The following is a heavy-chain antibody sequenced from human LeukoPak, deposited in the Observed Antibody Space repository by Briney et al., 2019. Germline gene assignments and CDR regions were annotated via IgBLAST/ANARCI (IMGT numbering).Heavy chain of an antibody. CDR3: ARGPRSFDWLLSSYFDY. D-gene: IGHD3-9*01. CDR2: IYSGGST. V-gene: IGHV3-53*01. CDR1: GFTVSSNY. J-gene: IGHJ4*02. Sequence: GGSLRLSCAASGFTVSSNYMSWVRQAPGKGLESVSIIYSGGSTFYADSVKGRFTISRDNAKISLYLQMNSLRAEDTAVYYCARGPRSFDWLLSSYFDYWGQGTLVTVSS.